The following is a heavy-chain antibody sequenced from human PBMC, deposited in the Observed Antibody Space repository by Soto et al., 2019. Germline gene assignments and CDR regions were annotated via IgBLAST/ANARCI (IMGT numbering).Heavy chain of an antibody. CDR2: ISAYNGNT. J-gene: IGHJ5*02. CDR1: GYTFTSYG. Sequence: QVQLVQSGAEVKKPGASVKVSCKASGYTFTSYGISWVRQAPGQGLEWMGWISAYNGNTNYAQKLQGRVTMTTDTATSTAYMELRSLRSDDTAVYYCARRMTTVTTGGWFDPWGQGTLVTVSS. D-gene: IGHD4-17*01. CDR3: ARRMTTVTTGGWFDP. V-gene: IGHV1-18*01.